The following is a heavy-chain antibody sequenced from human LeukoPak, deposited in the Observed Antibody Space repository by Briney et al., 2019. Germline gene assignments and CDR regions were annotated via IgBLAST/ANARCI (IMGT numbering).Heavy chain of an antibody. CDR1: GFTFSSYA. Sequence: GGSLRLSCAASGFTFSSYAMSWVRQAPGKGLEWVSAISDSGGSTYDADSVKGRFTISRDNSKNTLYLQLNSLRAEDKAGYYWPKDPSIGRYCTNGVCSPFDYWGQGTLVTVSS. D-gene: IGHD2-8*01. V-gene: IGHV3-23*01. J-gene: IGHJ4*02. CDR2: ISDSGGST. CDR3: PKDPSIGRYCTNGVCSPFDY.